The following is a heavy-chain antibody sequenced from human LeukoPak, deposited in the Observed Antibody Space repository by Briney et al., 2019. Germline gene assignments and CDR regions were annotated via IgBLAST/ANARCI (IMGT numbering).Heavy chain of an antibody. J-gene: IGHJ4*02. CDR1: GITVSNYG. Sequence: GGSLRLSCVVSGITVSNYGMSWVRQAPGKGLEWVSTISGSGNSRYYGDSVKGRFTISRDNPKNTLYLQMNSLRAEDTAVYYCAKDVDQYYFDYWGQGTLVTVSS. D-gene: IGHD2-15*01. CDR2: ISGSGNSR. V-gene: IGHV3-23*01. CDR3: AKDVDQYYFDY.